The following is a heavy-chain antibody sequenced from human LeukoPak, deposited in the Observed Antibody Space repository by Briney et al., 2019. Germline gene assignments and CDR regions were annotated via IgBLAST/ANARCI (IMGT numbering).Heavy chain of an antibody. D-gene: IGHD2-15*01. CDR3: ARHFRVGYCSGGSCSQIDY. Sequence: SETLSLTCTVPGDSISSSSYYWGWIRQPPGKGLEWIGSIYCSGNTYYNPSLTSRATISVDTSRNQFSLKLSSVTAADTAVYYCARHFRVGYCSGGSCSQIDYWGQGTLVTVSS. CDR1: GDSISSSSYY. CDR2: IYCSGNT. V-gene: IGHV4-39*01. J-gene: IGHJ4*02.